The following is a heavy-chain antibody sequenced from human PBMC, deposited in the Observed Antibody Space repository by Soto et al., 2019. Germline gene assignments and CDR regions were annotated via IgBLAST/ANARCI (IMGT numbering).Heavy chain of an antibody. J-gene: IGHJ6*02. V-gene: IGHV4-34*01. CDR3: ARHIFWSGYYTFYGIAL. CDR2: INHSGST. Sequence: SEPLSLTCAVYCGCFSGYYWSWIRQPPWKGLEWIGEINHSGSTNYNPSLKSRVTISVDTSKNQFSLKLSSVTAADTAVYYCARHIFWSGYYTFYGIALRGHGTTVTVSX. CDR1: CGCFSGYY. D-gene: IGHD3-3*01.